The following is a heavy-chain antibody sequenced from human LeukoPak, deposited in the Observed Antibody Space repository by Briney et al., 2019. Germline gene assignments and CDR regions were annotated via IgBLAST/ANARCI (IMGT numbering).Heavy chain of an antibody. CDR1: GFTFSSYE. CDR2: ISSSGSTI. CDR3: AREPVYCGGDCYFDY. D-gene: IGHD2-21*02. J-gene: IGHJ4*02. V-gene: IGHV3-48*03. Sequence: QPGGSLRLSCAASGFTFSSYEMNWVRQAPGKGLEWVSYISSSGSTIYYADSVEGRFTISRDNAKNSLYLQMNSLRAEDTAVYYCAREPVYCGGDCYFDYWGQGTLVTVSS.